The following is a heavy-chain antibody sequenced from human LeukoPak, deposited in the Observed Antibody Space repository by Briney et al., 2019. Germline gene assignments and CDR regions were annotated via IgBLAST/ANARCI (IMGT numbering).Heavy chain of an antibody. CDR2: INWDGGST. V-gene: IGHV3-20*04. D-gene: IGHD5-24*01. CDR3: AKDISEMATTEGFDY. CDR1: GFTFDEYG. J-gene: IGHJ4*02. Sequence: GGSLRLSCAASGFTFDEYGMLWVRQVPGKGLEWVAGINWDGGSTGYADSVKGRFTISRDNAKNFLYLQMNSLRAEDTALYYCAKDISEMATTEGFDYWGQGTLVTVSS.